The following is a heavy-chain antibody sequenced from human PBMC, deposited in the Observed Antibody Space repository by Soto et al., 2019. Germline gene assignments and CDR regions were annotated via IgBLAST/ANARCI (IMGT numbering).Heavy chain of an antibody. V-gene: IGHV3-30-3*01. CDR3: ARVEDRAWTGGWFDP. CDR2: ISFDERIK. J-gene: IGHJ5*02. D-gene: IGHD1-26*01. CDR1: GFTFEDYS. Sequence: SLRLSCAASGFTFEDYSMHWVRQAPGKGLEWLAVISFDERIKYYADSVKGRFTISRDISKNTLFLLMNSLSSGDTAVYYCARVEDRAWTGGWFDPWGQGTLVTVSS.